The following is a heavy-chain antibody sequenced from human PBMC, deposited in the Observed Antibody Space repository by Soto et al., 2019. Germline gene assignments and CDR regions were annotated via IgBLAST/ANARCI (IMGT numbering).Heavy chain of an antibody. CDR3: ARQGHLRMVYAPYYYYGMDV. CDR2: IIPIFGTA. V-gene: IGHV1-69*12. J-gene: IGHJ6*02. Sequence: QVQLVQSGAEVKKPGSSVKVSCKASGGTFSSYAISWVRQAPGQGLEWMGGIIPIFGTANYAQKFQGRVTITADESTRTAYMELSSLRSEDPAVYYCARQGHLRMVYAPYYYYGMDVWGQGTTVTVSS. CDR1: GGTFSSYA. D-gene: IGHD2-8*01.